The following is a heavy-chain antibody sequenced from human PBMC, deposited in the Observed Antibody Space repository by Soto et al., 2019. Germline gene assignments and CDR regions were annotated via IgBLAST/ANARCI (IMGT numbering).Heavy chain of an antibody. J-gene: IGHJ6*02. D-gene: IGHD6-19*01. CDR3: ATQSSVAGPTYQDYGVDV. Sequence: GESLNVSCKGCGYSFTSYWIGWVRQMPGKGLEWMGIISPGDSDTRYSPSFQGQVTISADKSISTAYLQWTSLKASDTAMYYCATQSSVAGPTYQDYGVDVWGQGTTVTVSS. CDR2: ISPGDSDT. V-gene: IGHV5-51*01. CDR1: GYSFTSYW.